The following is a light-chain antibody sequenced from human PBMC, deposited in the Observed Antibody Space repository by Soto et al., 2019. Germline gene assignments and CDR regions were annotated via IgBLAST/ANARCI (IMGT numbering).Light chain of an antibody. CDR2: GAS. Sequence: EIVMTQSPATLSVFPGERATLSCRASQSISRNLAWYQQKPGQAPRLLIYGASTRATGIPARFSGSGSGTEFTLTISSLQSEDFAVYYCQQYGSSPWTFGQGTKVEIK. V-gene: IGKV3-15*01. CDR3: QQYGSSPWT. CDR1: QSISRN. J-gene: IGKJ1*01.